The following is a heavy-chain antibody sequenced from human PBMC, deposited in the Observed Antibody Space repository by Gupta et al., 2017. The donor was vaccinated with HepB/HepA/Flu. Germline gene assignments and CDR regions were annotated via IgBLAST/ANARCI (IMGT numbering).Heavy chain of an antibody. CDR1: GFIFKNYG. D-gene: IGHD1-26*01. V-gene: IGHV3-23*01. CDR2: SGESGVDT. CDR3: AKGFCDVGTCHPLDH. Sequence: EVQLLESGGGLVQPGGSLRLSCVGSGFIFKNYGMNWVRQAPGKGLEWISSSGESGVDTYHADSVKGRCTISRDNSKKTVYLQLNSLRVEDTAVYYCAKGFCDVGTCHPLDHWGRGTQVTVSS. J-gene: IGHJ4*01.